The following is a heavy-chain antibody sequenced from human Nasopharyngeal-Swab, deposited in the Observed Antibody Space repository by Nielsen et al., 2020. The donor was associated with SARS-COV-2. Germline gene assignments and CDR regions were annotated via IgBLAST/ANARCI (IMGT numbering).Heavy chain of an antibody. CDR2: TGASGNGG. D-gene: IGHD6-19*01. V-gene: IGHV3-23*01. CDR1: GFTFSSYA. CDR3: VRPGIAVAGTRWFDP. J-gene: IGHJ5*02. Sequence: GESLKISCVASGFTFSSYAMSWVRQAPGKGLEWVSATGASGNGGYYTDSVRGRFIISRDNSKNTLYPQLNSLRAEDTALYYCVRPGIAVAGTRWFDPWGQGTLVTVSS.